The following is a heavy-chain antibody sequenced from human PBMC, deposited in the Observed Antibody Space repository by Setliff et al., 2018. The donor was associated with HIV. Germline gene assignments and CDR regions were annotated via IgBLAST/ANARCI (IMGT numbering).Heavy chain of an antibody. V-gene: IGHV1-18*01. D-gene: IGHD2-21*01. CDR2: ISGNNANT. J-gene: IGHJ4*02. Sequence: ASVKVSCKVFGYTLAALSIHWVRQAPGKGLERIGWISGNNANTNYAQKLQGRFTISRDNSKNTVYLQMNSLTTEDTAVYYCARDRNCGNGCYSSADHWGLGTLVTVSS. CDR1: GYTLAALS. CDR3: ARDRNCGNGCYSSADH.